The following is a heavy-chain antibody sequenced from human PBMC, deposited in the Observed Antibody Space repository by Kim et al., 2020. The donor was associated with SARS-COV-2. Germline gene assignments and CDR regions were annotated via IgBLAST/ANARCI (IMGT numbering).Heavy chain of an antibody. J-gene: IGHJ5*02. V-gene: IGHV1-46*01. Sequence: ASVKVSCKASGYTFTSYYMHWVRQAPGQGLEWMGIINPSGGSTSYAQKFQGRVTMTRDTSTSTVYMELSSLRSEDTAVYYCARGKITMRSPYQLLLYDWFDPWGQGTLVTVSS. CDR3: ARGKITMRSPYQLLLYDWFDP. CDR1: GYTFTSYY. D-gene: IGHD2-2*01. CDR2: INPSGGST.